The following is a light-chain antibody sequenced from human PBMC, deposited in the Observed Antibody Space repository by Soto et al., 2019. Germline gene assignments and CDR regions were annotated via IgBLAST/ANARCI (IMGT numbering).Light chain of an antibody. Sequence: SVLTQPASGSGSPGQSITISCTGTSSDLSGYNYVSWYQQLPGKAPQLIIYDVSNRPSGVSHRFSGSKSGNTASLTISGLQAEDEAEYYCSSYTSSSTLRLFGGGTQLTVL. V-gene: IGLV2-14*03. J-gene: IGLJ2*01. CDR3: SSYTSSSTLRL. CDR2: DVS. CDR1: SSDLSGYNY.